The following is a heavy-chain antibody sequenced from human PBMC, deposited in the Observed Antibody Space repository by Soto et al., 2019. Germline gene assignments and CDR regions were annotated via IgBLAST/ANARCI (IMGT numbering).Heavy chain of an antibody. CDR2: ISYDGNDQ. Sequence: GGSLRLSCAASTFIFSNFAMHWVRQAPGKGLECVAFISYDGNDQNYADFVKGRFTISRDNSKSMLYLEINSLRVEDTAVYYCARGLGFLVFLGFDPWGQGTLVTVSS. CDR1: TFIFSNFA. V-gene: IGHV3-33*01. CDR3: ARGLGFLVFLGFDP. J-gene: IGHJ5*02. D-gene: IGHD1-26*01.